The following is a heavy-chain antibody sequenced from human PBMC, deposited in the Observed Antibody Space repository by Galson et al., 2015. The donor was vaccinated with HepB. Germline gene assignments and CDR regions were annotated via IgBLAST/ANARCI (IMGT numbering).Heavy chain of an antibody. Sequence: SLRLSCAASGFTFTSFTMGWVRQAPGKGLEWVSSISTGGSSTYYADSVKGRFTISRDNVKNTLFLQMSSLRVEDTAVYYCAKEQGATGTYDYWGQGTLVTVSS. CDR1: GFTFTSFT. J-gene: IGHJ4*02. V-gene: IGHV3-23*01. CDR3: AKEQGATGTYDY. CDR2: ISTGGSST. D-gene: IGHD1-26*01.